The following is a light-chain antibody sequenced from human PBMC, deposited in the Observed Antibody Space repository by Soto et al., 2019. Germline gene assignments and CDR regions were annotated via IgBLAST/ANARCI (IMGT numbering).Light chain of an antibody. Sequence: EIVMTQSPDALSVSPGERATLSCRASQSITNNLAWYQHKPGQAPRLLIYGASTRASGIPARFSGSGFRTEFTLTISSLQSEDFAVYFCQQYDDWPIPFGQGTRLEIK. V-gene: IGKV3-15*01. CDR3: QQYDDWPIP. J-gene: IGKJ5*01. CDR2: GAS. CDR1: QSITNN.